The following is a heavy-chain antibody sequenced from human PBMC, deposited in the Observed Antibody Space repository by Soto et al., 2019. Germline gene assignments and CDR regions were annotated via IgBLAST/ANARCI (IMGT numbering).Heavy chain of an antibody. V-gene: IGHV3-23*01. CDR3: AKDALAYYDFWS. CDR2: ISNSGRST. CDR1: GLTFSSYA. J-gene: IGHJ4*02. D-gene: IGHD3-3*01. Sequence: GGSLRLSCAASGLTFSSYAMGWVRQAPGKGLEWVSHISNSGRSTKYADFVKGRFTISRDNSKNTLYLQMNSLRAEDTAIYYCAKDALAYYDFWSWGQGTMVTVYS.